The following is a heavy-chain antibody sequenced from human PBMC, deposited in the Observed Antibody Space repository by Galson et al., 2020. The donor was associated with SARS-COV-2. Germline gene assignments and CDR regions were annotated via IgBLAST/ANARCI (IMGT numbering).Heavy chain of an antibody. CDR1: GGSISGDTYN. J-gene: IGHJ4*02. V-gene: IGHV4-39*07. CDR3: ARDPSSGWPFDY. CDR2: IYYNGIT. D-gene: IGHD6-19*01. Sequence: ASETLSLTCSVSGGSISGDTYNWGWIRQSPGKGLEWIASIYYNGITHYNPSLKSRVTMTVDTSKNQFSLNLNSVTAADTAVYFCARDPSSGWPFDYWGQGTLVTVSS.